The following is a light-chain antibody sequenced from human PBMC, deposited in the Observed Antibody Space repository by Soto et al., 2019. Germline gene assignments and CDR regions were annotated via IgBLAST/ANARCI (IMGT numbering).Light chain of an antibody. V-gene: IGKV3-20*01. Sequence: EIVLSQSPGTLSLCPGERATLSCRASQSVSSNYFAWYQQKPGQAPRLLIYDASSRATGIPDRFSGSGSGTDFTLTISRLEPEDFAVYYCQQYGSSPRTFGQGTKVDIK. J-gene: IGKJ1*01. CDR1: QSVSSNY. CDR3: QQYGSSPRT. CDR2: DAS.